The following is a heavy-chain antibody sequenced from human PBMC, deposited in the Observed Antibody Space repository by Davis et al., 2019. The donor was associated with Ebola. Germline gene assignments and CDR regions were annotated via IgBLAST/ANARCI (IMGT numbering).Heavy chain of an antibody. CDR1: GYTFTGYY. CDR3: ARSTIFGVEPYYYYGMDV. D-gene: IGHD3-3*01. Sequence: ASVKVSCKASGYTFTGYYMHWVRQAPGQGLEWMGWINPNSGGTNYAQKFQGRVTMTRDTSISTAYMELSRLRSDDTAVYYCARSTIFGVEPYYYYGMDVWGQGTTVTVSS. CDR2: INPNSGGT. V-gene: IGHV1-2*02. J-gene: IGHJ6*02.